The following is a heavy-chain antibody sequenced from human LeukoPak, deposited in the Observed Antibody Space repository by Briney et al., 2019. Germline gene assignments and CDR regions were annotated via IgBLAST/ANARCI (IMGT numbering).Heavy chain of an antibody. CDR2: ISDSGTI. CDR1: GFTVSSNY. J-gene: IGHJ5*02. Sequence: GSLRLSCAASGFTVSSNYMSWVRQPPGKGLEWIGSISDSGTIHYNPSLKSRVTILVDTSKKQVSLKVNAVTAADTAVYYCARHVTADNWFDPWGQGTLVTVSS. V-gene: IGHV4-39*01. CDR3: ARHVTADNWFDP.